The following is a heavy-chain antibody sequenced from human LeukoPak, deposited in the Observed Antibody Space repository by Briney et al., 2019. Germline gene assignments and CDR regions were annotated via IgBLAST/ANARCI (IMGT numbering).Heavy chain of an antibody. CDR1: GYTFTIYY. V-gene: IGHV1-46*01. D-gene: IGHD1-26*01. CDR3: AREIVGANDY. J-gene: IGHJ4*02. Sequence: ASVTVSCKASGYTFTIYYMHWVRQAPGQGLEWMGIINPSGGSTSYAQKFQGRVTMTRDTSTSTVYMELSSLRSEDTAVYYCAREIVGANDYWGQGTLVTVSS. CDR2: INPSGGST.